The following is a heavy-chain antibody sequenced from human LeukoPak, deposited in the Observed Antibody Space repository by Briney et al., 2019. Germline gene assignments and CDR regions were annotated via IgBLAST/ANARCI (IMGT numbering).Heavy chain of an antibody. CDR3: ARGGFAYYYDSSGYYYFDY. CDR1: GFTVSSSY. D-gene: IGHD3-22*01. J-gene: IGHJ4*02. Sequence: GSLRLSCAASGFTVSSSYMSWVRQAPGKGLEWIGYIYYSGSTNYNPSLKSRVTTSVDTSKNQFSLKLSSVTAADTAVYYCARGGFAYYYDSSGYYYFDYWGQGTLVTVSS. CDR2: IYYSGST. V-gene: IGHV4-59*02.